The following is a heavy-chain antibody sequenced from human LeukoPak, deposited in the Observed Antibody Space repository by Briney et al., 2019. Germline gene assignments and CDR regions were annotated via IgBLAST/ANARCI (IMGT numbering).Heavy chain of an antibody. CDR2: IKSKTDGGTT. Sequence: GGSLRLSCAASGFTFSNAWMNWVRQAPGKGLEWVGRIKSKTDGGTTDYAAPVKGRFTISRDDSKNTLYLQMNSLRAEDTAVYYCARVQYCSSTSCYIYYYGMDVWGQGTTVTVSS. V-gene: IGHV3-15*07. CDR3: ARVQYCSSTSCYIYYYGMDV. CDR1: GFTFSNAW. J-gene: IGHJ6*02. D-gene: IGHD2-2*02.